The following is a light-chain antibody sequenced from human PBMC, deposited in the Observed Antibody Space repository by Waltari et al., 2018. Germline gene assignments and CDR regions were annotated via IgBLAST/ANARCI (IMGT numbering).Light chain of an antibody. J-gene: IGLJ1*01. Sequence: QSVLTQPPSASGTPGHRVTISCSGSSSNIGSHTVNWYQQLPGTAPKLLISSNNPRPSGVPDRFSGSKSGTSGSLASSGLQSEDEADYYCAAWDGSLNGYVFGTGTKVTVL. CDR2: SNN. V-gene: IGLV1-44*01. CDR1: SSNIGSHT. CDR3: AAWDGSLNGYV.